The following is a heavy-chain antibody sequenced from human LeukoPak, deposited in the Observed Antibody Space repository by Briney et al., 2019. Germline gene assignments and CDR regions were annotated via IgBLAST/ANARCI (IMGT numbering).Heavy chain of an antibody. D-gene: IGHD1-1*01. CDR1: GYTFTDYY. V-gene: IGHV1-2*02. J-gene: IGHJ4*02. Sequence: GASVKVSCKASGYTFTDYYMHWVRQAPGQELEWMGWINPNNGGTKYAQKFQGRVTMTRDTSISTAYMELTRLRSDDTAVYYCARRIKSGILPFDYWGQGTLVSVSS. CDR2: INPNNGGT. CDR3: ARRIKSGILPFDY.